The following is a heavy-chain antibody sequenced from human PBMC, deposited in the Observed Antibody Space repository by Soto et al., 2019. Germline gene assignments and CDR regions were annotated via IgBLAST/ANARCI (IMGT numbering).Heavy chain of an antibody. V-gene: IGHV2-70*04. CDR2: IDWDDDK. CDR3: ARNTDY. J-gene: IGHJ4*02. CDR1: GFSLSTAGMR. Sequence: SGPTLVNPTQTLTLTCTFSGFSLSTAGMRVSWVRQPPGKALEWLARIDWDDDKFYSTSLKTRLTITKDTSKNQVVLTMTNMDPVDTATYYCARNTDYWGRGTLVTVSS.